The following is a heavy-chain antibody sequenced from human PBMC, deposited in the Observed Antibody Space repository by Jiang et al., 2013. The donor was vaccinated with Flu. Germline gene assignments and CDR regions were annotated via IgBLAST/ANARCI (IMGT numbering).Heavy chain of an antibody. CDR3: ARENGYSSSSVSIPSYYYMDV. Sequence: VLLKPSETLSLTCTVSGGSISSSSYYWGWIRQPPGKGLEWIGSIYYSGSTYYNPSLKSRVTISVDTSKNLFSLKLSSVTAADTAVYYCARENGYSSSSVSIPSYYYMDVWAKATVTVSS. V-gene: IGHV4-39*07. D-gene: IGHD6-6*01. CDR1: GGSISSSSYY. J-gene: IGHJ6*03. CDR2: IYYSGST.